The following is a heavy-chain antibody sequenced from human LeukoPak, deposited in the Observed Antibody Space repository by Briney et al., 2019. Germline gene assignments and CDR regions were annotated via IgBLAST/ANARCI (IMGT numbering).Heavy chain of an antibody. Sequence: APTLVKPTQTLTLTCTFSGFSLSTSGLGVGWIRQPPGKALKSLALIYWDDDMRYSPSVKSRLTITEDTSTSQVVRTMTNMDPVDTATYYCAHSRIGYCGGECYYNWFDPWGQGTLVTVSS. CDR3: AHSRIGYCGGECYYNWFDP. J-gene: IGHJ5*02. D-gene: IGHD2-21*01. CDR2: IYWDDDM. CDR1: GFSLSTSGLG. V-gene: IGHV2-5*02.